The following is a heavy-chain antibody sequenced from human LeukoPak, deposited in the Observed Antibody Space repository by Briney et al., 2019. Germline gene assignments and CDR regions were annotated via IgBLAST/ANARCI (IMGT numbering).Heavy chain of an antibody. Sequence: GGSLRLSCAASGFTFSSYWMHWVRQAPGKGLVWVSRINSDGSSTRYADSVKGRFTISRDNAKNTLYLQMNSLRAEDTAVYYCPSSPMVRGVIVYYYYIDVGSKAFTVTVSS. D-gene: IGHD3-10*01. J-gene: IGHJ6*03. CDR1: GFTFSSYW. V-gene: IGHV3-74*01. CDR2: INSDGSST. CDR3: PSSPMVRGVIVYYYYIDV.